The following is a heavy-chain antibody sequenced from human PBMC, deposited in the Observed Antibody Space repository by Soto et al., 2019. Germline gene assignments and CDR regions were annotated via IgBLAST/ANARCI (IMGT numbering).Heavy chain of an antibody. J-gene: IGHJ4*02. Sequence: QITLKESGPTLVKPTQTLTLTCTFSGFSLSTSGVGVGWIRQPPGKALEWLAFLYWDDDKRYSPSLKSRLTITKATSKNPVLLTMTTMDPVDTATYYCARTSVNWGSRGLVDYWGQGTLVTVAS. CDR3: ARTSVNWGSRGLVDY. D-gene: IGHD7-27*01. V-gene: IGHV2-5*02. CDR1: GFSLSTSGVG. CDR2: LYWDDDK.